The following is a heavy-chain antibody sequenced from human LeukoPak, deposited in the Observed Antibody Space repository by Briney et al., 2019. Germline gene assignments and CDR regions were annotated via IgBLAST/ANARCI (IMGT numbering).Heavy chain of an antibody. CDR2: INHSGST. CDR1: GGSFSGHY. D-gene: IGHD2-2*01. J-gene: IGHJ5*02. CDR3: ARALGYCSSTSCSNWFDP. Sequence: PETLSLTCAVYGGSFSGHYWSWIRQPPGKGLEWIGEINHSGSTNYNPSLKSRVTISVDTSKNQFSLKLSSVTAADTAVYYCARALGYCSSTSCSNWFDPWGQGTLVTVSS. V-gene: IGHV4-34*01.